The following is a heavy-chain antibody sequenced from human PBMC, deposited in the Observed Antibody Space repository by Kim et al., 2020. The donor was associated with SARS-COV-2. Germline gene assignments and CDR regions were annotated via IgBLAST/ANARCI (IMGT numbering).Heavy chain of an antibody. J-gene: IGHJ6*02. CDR2: INTNTGNP. V-gene: IGHV7-4-1*02. CDR1: GYTFTSYA. Sequence: ASVKVSCKASGYTFTSYAMNWVRQAPGQGLEWMGWINTNTGNPTYAQGFTGRFVFSLDTSVSTAYLQISSLKAEDTAVYYWARDLVVVTATNYYYYGMDVWGQGTTVTVSS. D-gene: IGHD2-21*02. CDR3: ARDLVVVTATNYYYYGMDV.